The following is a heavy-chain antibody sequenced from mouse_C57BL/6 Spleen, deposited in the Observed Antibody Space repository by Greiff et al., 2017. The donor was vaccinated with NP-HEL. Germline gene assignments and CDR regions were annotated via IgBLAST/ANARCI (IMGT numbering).Heavy chain of an antibody. CDR1: GYTFTDYE. V-gene: IGHV1-15*01. CDR2: IDPETGGT. D-gene: IGHD2-4*01. Sequence: VQLQQSGAELVRPGASVTLSCKASGYTFTDYEMHWVKQTPVHGLEWIGAIDPETGGTAYNQKFKGKAILTADKSSSTAYMELRSLTSEDSAVYCCTRGGLPPWFAYWGQGTLVTVSA. CDR3: TRGGLPPWFAY. J-gene: IGHJ3*01.